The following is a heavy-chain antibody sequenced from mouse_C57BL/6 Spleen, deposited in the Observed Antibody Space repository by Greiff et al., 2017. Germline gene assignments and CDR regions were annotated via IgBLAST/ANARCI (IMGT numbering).Heavy chain of an antibody. CDR3: ARQKDWDGAMDY. V-gene: IGHV5-12*01. D-gene: IGHD4-1*01. CDR2: LSNGGGST. J-gene: IGHJ4*01. Sequence: EVKLVESGGGLVQPGGSLKLSCAASGFTFSDYYMYWVRQTPEKRLEWVAYLSNGGGSTYYPDTVKGRFTISRDNAKNTLYLQMSRLKSEDTAMYYCARQKDWDGAMDYWGQGTSVTVSS. CDR1: GFTFSDYY.